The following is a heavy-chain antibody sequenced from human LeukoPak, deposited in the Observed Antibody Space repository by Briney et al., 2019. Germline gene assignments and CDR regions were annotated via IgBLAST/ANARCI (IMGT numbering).Heavy chain of an antibody. D-gene: IGHD4-17*01. CDR3: ARVYYGDYGFDY. CDR1: KFTVSSNY. V-gene: IGHV3-53*01. J-gene: IGHJ4*02. Sequence: PGGFPRIFCSASKFTVSSNYMSTVRQAPGKGLEWGSFIVRGGSTYYADSVTGRFTISRYNSKNTLYLQMNSQRAEDTALYYCARVYYGDYGFDYWGQGTLVSVSS. CDR2: IVRGGST.